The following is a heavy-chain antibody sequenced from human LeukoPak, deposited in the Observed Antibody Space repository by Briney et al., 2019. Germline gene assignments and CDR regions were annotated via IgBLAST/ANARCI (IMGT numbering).Heavy chain of an antibody. CDR3: ARDGNSGYDYPIFDY. CDR2: IWYDGNNK. V-gene: IGHV3-33*01. D-gene: IGHD5-12*01. CDR1: GFGFSNYG. J-gene: IGHJ4*02. Sequence: GGSLRLSCAASGFGFSNYGMHWVRQAPGKGLEWVAVIWYDGNNKYYADFVRGRFTISRDNSKNTLYLQMNSLRAEDTAVYYCARDGNSGYDYPIFDYWGQGTLVTVSS.